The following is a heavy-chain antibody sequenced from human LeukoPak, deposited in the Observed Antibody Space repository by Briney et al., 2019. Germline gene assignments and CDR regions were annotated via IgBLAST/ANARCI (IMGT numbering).Heavy chain of an antibody. CDR2: INHSGST. CDR3: ARGSLLGEFDY. D-gene: IGHD2-21*01. Sequence: PSETLSLTCAVYGGSFSGYYWSWIRQPPGKGLEWIGEINHSGSTNYNPSLKSRVTISVDTSKNQFSLKLSSVTAADTAVYYCARGSLLGEFDYWGQGTLVTVSS. CDR1: GGSFSGYY. V-gene: IGHV4-34*01. J-gene: IGHJ4*02.